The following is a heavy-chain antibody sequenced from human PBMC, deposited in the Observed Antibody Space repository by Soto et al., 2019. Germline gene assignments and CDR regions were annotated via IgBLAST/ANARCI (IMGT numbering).Heavy chain of an antibody. J-gene: IGHJ6*02. CDR2: ISGSGGST. CDR1: GFTFSSYA. Sequence: PGGSLRLSCAASGFTFSSYAMSWVRQAPGKGLEWVSAISGSGGSTYYADSVKGRFTISRDNSKNTLYLQMNSLRAEDTAVYYCAEDLLYSYGPAASRYYYGMDVWGQGTTVTV. V-gene: IGHV3-23*01. CDR3: AEDLLYSYGPAASRYYYGMDV. D-gene: IGHD5-18*01.